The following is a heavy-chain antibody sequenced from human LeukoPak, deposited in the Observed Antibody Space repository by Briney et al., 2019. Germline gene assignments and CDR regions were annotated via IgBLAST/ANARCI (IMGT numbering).Heavy chain of an antibody. CDR2: IYPGDSDT. V-gene: IGHV5-51*01. CDR3: ARSLYDILTGYSGYYFDY. Sequence: GESLKISCKGSGYRFTSYWIGWVRQKPGKGLEWMGIIYPGDSDTRYSPSFQGQVTISADKSISTAYLQWSSLKASDTAMYYCARSLYDILTGYSGYYFDYWGQGTLVTVSS. CDR1: GYRFTSYW. D-gene: IGHD3-9*01. J-gene: IGHJ4*02.